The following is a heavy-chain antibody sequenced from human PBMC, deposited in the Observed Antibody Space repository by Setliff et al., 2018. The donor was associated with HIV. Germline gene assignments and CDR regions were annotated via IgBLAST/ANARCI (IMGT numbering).Heavy chain of an antibody. Sequence: SETLSLTCTVSDGSIISSTYFWGWIRQPPGKGLECIGNIYYSGSTSYNPSLKSRVTISVDTSKNQFSLKLSSVTAADTAVYYCARLLVAGMLFDYWGQGTLVTVSS. CDR1: DGSIISSTYF. V-gene: IGHV4-39*01. CDR2: IYYSGST. J-gene: IGHJ4*02. CDR3: ARLLVAGMLFDY. D-gene: IGHD2-15*01.